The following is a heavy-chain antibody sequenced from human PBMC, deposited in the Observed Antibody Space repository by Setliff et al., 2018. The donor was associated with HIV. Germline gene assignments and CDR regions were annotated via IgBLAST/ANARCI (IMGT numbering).Heavy chain of an antibody. V-gene: IGHV3-74*01. J-gene: IGHJ4*02. Sequence: GGSLRLSCAASGFTFRSYWMYWVRQPPGKGLVWVSRINIDGGSTNYADSVKGRFTISRDNAKNTLYLQMNGLSAEDTAVYYCARDRFRGGVGTGLAEYWGQGTVVNVAS. CDR2: INIDGGST. CDR3: ARDRFRGGVGTGLAEY. CDR1: GFTFRSYW. D-gene: IGHD3-16*01.